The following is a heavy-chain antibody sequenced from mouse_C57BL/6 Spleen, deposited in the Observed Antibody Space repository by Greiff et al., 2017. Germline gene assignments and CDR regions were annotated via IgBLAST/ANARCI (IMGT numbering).Heavy chain of an antibody. V-gene: IGHV5-16*01. CDR2: INYDGSST. Sequence: EVQLMESEGGLVQPGSSMKLSCTASGFTFSDYYMAWVRQVPEKGLEWVANINYDGSSTYYLDSLKSRFIISRDNAKNILYLQMSSLKSEDTATYYWAREANWDFFGYWGQGTTLTVSS. J-gene: IGHJ2*01. CDR3: AREANWDFFGY. CDR1: GFTFSDYY. D-gene: IGHD4-1*01.